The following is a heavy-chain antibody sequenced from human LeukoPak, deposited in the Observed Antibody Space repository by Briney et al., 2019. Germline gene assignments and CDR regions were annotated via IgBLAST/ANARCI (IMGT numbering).Heavy chain of an antibody. D-gene: IGHD2-2*01. J-gene: IGHJ4*02. CDR2: ISDDGTYK. CDR1: GFIFSEYA. CDR3: ARDRSSLEY. V-gene: IGHV3-30-3*01. Sequence: AGSLRLSCAASGFIFSEYAMHWVRQAPGKGLEWVAVISDDGTYKHYADSVKGRFTISRDNSKNTLYVQMNSLRPDETAVYYCARDRSSLEYWGQGTLVTVSS.